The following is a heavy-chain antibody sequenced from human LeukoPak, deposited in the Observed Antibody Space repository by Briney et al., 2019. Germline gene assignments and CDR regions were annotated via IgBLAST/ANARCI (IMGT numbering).Heavy chain of an antibody. CDR3: ARGPKKATYYDFWSGYYPYYYYMDV. CDR1: GFTFSSYW. D-gene: IGHD3-3*01. V-gene: IGHV3-7*03. Sequence: PGGSLRLSCAASGFTFSSYWMSWVRQAPGKGLEWVANIKQDGSEKYYVDSVKGRFTISRDNAKNSLYLQMNSLRAEDTALYYCARGPKKATYYDFWSGYYPYYYYMDVWGKGTTVTVSS. CDR2: IKQDGSEK. J-gene: IGHJ6*03.